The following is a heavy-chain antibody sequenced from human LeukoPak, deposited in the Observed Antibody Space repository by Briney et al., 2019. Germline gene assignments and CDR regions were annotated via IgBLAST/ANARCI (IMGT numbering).Heavy chain of an antibody. V-gene: IGHV1-69*05. Sequence: GSSVTVSFTASGGTFSSYAISWVRQAPGQGLEWMGGIIPIFGTANYAQKFQGRVTITTDESTSTAYMELSSLRSEDTAVYYCARERDIVVVPAAIAFYIWGQGTMVTLSS. CDR1: GGTFSSYA. D-gene: IGHD2-2*01. CDR2: IIPIFGTA. CDR3: ARERDIVVVPAAIAFYI. J-gene: IGHJ3*02.